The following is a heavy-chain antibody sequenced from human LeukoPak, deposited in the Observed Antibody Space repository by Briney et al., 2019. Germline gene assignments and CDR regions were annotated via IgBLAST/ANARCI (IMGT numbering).Heavy chain of an antibody. D-gene: IGHD5-18*01. CDR1: GGSISSSSYY. J-gene: IGHJ3*02. Sequence: SETLSLTCTVSGGSISSSSYYWGWIRQPPGKGLEWIGSIYYSGSTYYNPSLKSRVTISVDTSKNQFSLKLSSVTAADTAVYYCARHLGYSYPRQDAFDIWGQGTMVTVSS. CDR3: ARHLGYSYPRQDAFDI. V-gene: IGHV4-39*01. CDR2: IYYSGST.